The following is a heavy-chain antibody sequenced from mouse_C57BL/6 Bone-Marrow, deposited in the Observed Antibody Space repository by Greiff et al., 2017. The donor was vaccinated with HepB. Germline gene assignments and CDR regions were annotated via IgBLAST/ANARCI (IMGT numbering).Heavy chain of an antibody. CDR2: ISSGGDYI. V-gene: IGHV5-9-1*02. J-gene: IGHJ2*01. CDR3: TRGIYDGYSSFDY. CDR1: GFTFSSYA. Sequence: EVKLVESGEGLVKPGGSLKLSCAASGFTFSSYAMSWVRQTPEKRLEWVAYISSGGDYIYYADTVKGRFTISRDNARNTLYLQMSSLKSEDTAMYYCTRGIYDGYSSFDYWGQGTTLTVSS. D-gene: IGHD2-3*01.